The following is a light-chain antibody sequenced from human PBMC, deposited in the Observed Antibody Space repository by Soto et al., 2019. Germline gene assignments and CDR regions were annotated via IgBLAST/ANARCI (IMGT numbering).Light chain of an antibody. Sequence: QSALTQPASVSGSPGQSITISCTGTSSDVGSYNLVSWYQQHPGKAPKLMIYEGNKRPSRVSNRFSGSKTANKASLTISGLQTEDEADYYCCSYAGTNTFVFGTGTKLTVL. CDR2: EGN. J-gene: IGLJ1*01. CDR1: SSDVGSYNL. V-gene: IGLV2-23*01. CDR3: CSYAGTNTFV.